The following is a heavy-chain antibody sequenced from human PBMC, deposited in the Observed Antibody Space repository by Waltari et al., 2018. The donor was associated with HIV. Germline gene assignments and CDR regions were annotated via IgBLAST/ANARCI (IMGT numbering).Heavy chain of an antibody. J-gene: IGHJ4*02. D-gene: IGHD4-17*01. CDR1: GLPFSSYW. CDR2: RNQDGSEK. Sequence: EVQLVEAGGGLVQHGGSLRLSCAACGLPFSSYWISCVRQAPGKGPRWLANRNQDGSEKSYVDSVKRLFTILRDNAKNSLYLQMNSLRAEDTAVYYCAREDYGDSPLHPSDYWGRGTLVTVSS. V-gene: IGHV3-7*01. CDR3: AREDYGDSPLHPSDY.